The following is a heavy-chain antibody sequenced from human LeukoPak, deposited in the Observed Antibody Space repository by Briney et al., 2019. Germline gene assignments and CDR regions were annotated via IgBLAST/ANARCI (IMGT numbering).Heavy chain of an antibody. Sequence: SETLSLTCTVSGGSISSYYWSWIRQPPGKGLEWIGYIYYSGSTNYNPSLKSRVTISVDTSKNQFSLKLNSVTAADTAVFYCAREPITSGGNDAFDIWGQGTMVTVSS. CDR2: IYYSGST. V-gene: IGHV4-59*12. J-gene: IGHJ3*02. CDR3: AREPITSGGNDAFDI. D-gene: IGHD3-16*01. CDR1: GGSISSYY.